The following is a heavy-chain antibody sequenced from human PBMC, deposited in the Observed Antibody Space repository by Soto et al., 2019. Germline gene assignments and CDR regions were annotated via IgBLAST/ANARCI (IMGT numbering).Heavy chain of an antibody. V-gene: IGHV3-30*18. J-gene: IGHJ4*02. CDR1: GFTFSSYG. CDR3: AKDTYCLDSSGYYVFDA. CDR2: ISYDGGNK. Sequence: GGSLRLSCAAAGFTFSSYGIHWVRQAPGKGLEWVTVISYDGGNKHYADSVQGRFTISRDNSKNTLYLQMNSLRAEDTAVYYCAKDTYCLDSSGYYVFDAWGQGTLVTVSS. D-gene: IGHD3-22*01.